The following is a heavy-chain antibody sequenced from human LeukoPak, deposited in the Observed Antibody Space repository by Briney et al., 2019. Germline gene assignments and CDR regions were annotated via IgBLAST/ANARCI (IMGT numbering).Heavy chain of an antibody. D-gene: IGHD6-19*01. CDR3: ARGQQWLAAY. CDR1: GFTFSSYG. J-gene: IGHJ4*02. CDR2: IWYDGSNK. V-gene: IGHV3-33*01. Sequence: GGSLSLSCAASGFTFSSYGMSWGRLAPGKGLGWVAVIWYDGSNKYYADSVKGRFTISRDNSKNTLYLQMNSLRAEDTAVYCCARGQQWLAAYWGQGTVVTVSS.